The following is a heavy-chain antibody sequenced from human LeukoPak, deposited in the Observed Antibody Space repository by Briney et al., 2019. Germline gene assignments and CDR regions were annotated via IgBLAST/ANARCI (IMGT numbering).Heavy chain of an antibody. V-gene: IGHV4-59*01. CDR2: IYYSGST. J-gene: IGHJ4*02. Sequence: SETLPLTCTDSGGSISSYYWSWIRQPPGKGLEWIGYIYYSGSTNYNPSLKSRVTISVDTSKNQFSLKLSSVTAADAAVYYCARCPPAVDSSGYYSFFDYWGQGTLVTVSS. D-gene: IGHD3-22*01. CDR1: GGSISSYY. CDR3: ARCPPAVDSSGYYSFFDY.